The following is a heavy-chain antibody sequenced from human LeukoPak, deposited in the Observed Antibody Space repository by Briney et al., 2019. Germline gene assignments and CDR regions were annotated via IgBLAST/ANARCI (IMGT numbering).Heavy chain of an antibody. CDR2: IYPGDSDT. CDR1: GYSFTDYW. V-gene: IGHV5-51*01. Sequence: GESLNISWKASGYSFTDYWIGWVRPMHGKGLEWMGIIYPGDSDTRYSPSFQGQVTISADKSISTAYLQWSSLKASDTAMYYCARLHSGTYLGDYWGQGTLVTVSS. CDR3: ARLHSGTYLGDY. J-gene: IGHJ4*02. D-gene: IGHD1-26*01.